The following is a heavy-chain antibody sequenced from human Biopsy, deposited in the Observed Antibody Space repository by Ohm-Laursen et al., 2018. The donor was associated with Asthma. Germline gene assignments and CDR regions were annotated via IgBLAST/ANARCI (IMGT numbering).Heavy chain of an antibody. V-gene: IGHV4-30-4*01. CDR3: ARVASFGGDYFGGDV. D-gene: IGHD2-21*01. CDR2: VFCSGTT. J-gene: IGHJ6*02. CDR1: RGSNGRRVGH. Sequence: SHTLSLTCAVSRGSNGRRVGHESIGRPPPAKGPERNSVVFCSGTTHCSRRLESRLYISIDTATNEFSMRLSSLTTADTAVYFCARVASFGGDYFGGDVWGPGHSVSVS.